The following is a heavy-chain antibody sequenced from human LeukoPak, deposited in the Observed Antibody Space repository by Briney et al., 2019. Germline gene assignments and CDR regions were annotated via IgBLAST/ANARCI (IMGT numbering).Heavy chain of an antibody. V-gene: IGHV1-2*02. CDR2: INPNSGGT. CDR3: ARDPITIFGVVIIGFDP. J-gene: IGHJ5*02. CDR1: GGTFSSYA. D-gene: IGHD3-3*01. Sequence: ASVKVSCKASGGTFSSYAISWVRQAPGQGLEWMGWINPNSGGTNYAQKFQGRVTMTRDASISTAYMELSRLRSDDTAVYYCARDPITIFGVVIIGFDPWGQGTLVTVSS.